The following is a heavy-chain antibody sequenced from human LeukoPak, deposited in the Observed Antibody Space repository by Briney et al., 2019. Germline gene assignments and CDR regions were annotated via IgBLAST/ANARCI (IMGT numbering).Heavy chain of an antibody. V-gene: IGHV3-30*04. D-gene: IGHD3-10*01. Sequence: GGSLRLSCAASGFSFSDYTMHWVRQAPGKGLEWVAVISFDGSNKYYTDSVKGRFTSSRDNSKNTLYLQMNSLRTEDTAIYYCARDRLLRGLHTSFDYWGQGTLVTVSS. CDR1: GFSFSDYT. CDR3: ARDRLLRGLHTSFDY. CDR2: ISFDGSNK. J-gene: IGHJ4*02.